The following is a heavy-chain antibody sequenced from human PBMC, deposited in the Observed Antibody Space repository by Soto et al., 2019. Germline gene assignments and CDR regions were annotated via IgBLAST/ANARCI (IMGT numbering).Heavy chain of an antibody. CDR3: ARRKLRITMVRGVISLDWFDP. Sequence: SETLSLTCTVSGGSISSSSYYWGWIRQPPGKGLEWIGSIYYSGSTYYNPSLKSRVTISVDTSKNQFSLKLSSVTAADTAVYYCARRKLRITMVRGVISLDWFDPWGQGTLVTVSS. CDR2: IYYSGST. D-gene: IGHD3-10*01. J-gene: IGHJ5*02. V-gene: IGHV4-39*01. CDR1: GGSISSSSYY.